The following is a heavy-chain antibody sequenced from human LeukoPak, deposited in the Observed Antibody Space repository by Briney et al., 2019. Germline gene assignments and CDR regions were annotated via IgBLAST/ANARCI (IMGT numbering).Heavy chain of an antibody. V-gene: IGHV3-48*04. J-gene: IGHJ4*02. D-gene: IGHD3-10*01. CDR2: ISSSSDTI. CDR3: ARAPRLWFGGTITATHFDY. Sequence: PGGSLRLSCGASGFTFGPYTMNWVRQAPGKGLEWISYISSSSDTIYYADSVKGRFTISRDNAKNSLYLQMNSLRAEDTAVYYCARAPRLWFGGTITATHFDYWGQGTLVTVSS. CDR1: GFTFGPYT.